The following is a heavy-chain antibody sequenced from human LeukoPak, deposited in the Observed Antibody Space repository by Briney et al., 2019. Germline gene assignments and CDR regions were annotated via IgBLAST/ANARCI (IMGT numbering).Heavy chain of an antibody. CDR3: ARVLDGCDY. J-gene: IGHJ4*02. V-gene: IGHV3-21*05. D-gene: IGHD3/OR15-3a*01. CDR1: GFTFSNYG. Sequence: GGSLRLSCAASGFTFSNYGLNWVRQAPGKGLEWVSYISSSGSSTSYADSVKGRFTVSRDNAKNSLYLQVNSLRAEDTAVYYCARVLDGCDYWVQGTLVTVSS. CDR2: ISSSGSST.